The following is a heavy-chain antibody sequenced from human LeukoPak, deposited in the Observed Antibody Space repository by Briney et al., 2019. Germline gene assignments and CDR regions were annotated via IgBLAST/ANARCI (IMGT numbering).Heavy chain of an antibody. CDR1: GGSFSGYY. CDR3: ARGRRYYYDSSGYWEAFDI. V-gene: IGHV4-34*01. D-gene: IGHD3-22*01. CDR2: INHSGST. J-gene: IGHJ3*02. Sequence: PSETLSLTCAVYGGSFSGYYWSWIRQPPGKGLEWIGEINHSGSTNYNTSLKSRVTISVDTSKTQFTLKLSSVTAADTAVYYCARGRRYYYDSSGYWEAFDIWGQGTMVTVSS.